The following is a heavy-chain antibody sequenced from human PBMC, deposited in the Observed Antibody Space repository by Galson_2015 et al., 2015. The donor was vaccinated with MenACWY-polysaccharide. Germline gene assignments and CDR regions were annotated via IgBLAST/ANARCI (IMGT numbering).Heavy chain of an antibody. D-gene: IGHD2-15*01. Sequence: SLRLSCAASGFTFSNYSMHWVRQAPGEGLVWVSRIKGNGGSTSYADSVRGRFTISRDNTKNTLYLQMNRLRAEDTAIYYCARGGECGSTICDTDYWGHGTRVTVSS. CDR2: IKGNGGST. CDR1: GFTFSNYS. CDR3: ARGGECGSTICDTDY. V-gene: IGHV3-74*01. J-gene: IGHJ4*01.